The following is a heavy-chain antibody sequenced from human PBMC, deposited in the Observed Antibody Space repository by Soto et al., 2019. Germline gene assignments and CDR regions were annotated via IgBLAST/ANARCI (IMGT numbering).Heavy chain of an antibody. Sequence: APVKVSCKASWYTITHFYITWVRQAPGQGLEWMGAISPHNFNTNYAQKFRGRVTLTTKKSTNPAYMDMRRLTSDDTAVYYCARDRDYYYESSGKYHYHYGMDVWGQGTTVTVPS. D-gene: IGHD3-22*01. CDR1: WYTITHFY. CDR2: ISPHNFNT. V-gene: IGHV1-18*01. CDR3: ARDRDYYYESSGKYHYHYGMDV. J-gene: IGHJ6*02.